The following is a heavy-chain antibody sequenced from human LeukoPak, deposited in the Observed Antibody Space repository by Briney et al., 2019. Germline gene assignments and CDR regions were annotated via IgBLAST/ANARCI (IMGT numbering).Heavy chain of an antibody. CDR1: GFTVSSNY. D-gene: IGHD2-15*01. Sequence: GGSLRLSCAASGFTVSSNYMSWVRQAPGKGLEWVSVIYSGGSTYYADSVKGRFTISRSNSKNTLYLQMNRLRAEDTAVYYCARASYSLGYYYGMDVWGQGTTVTVS. CDR2: IYSGGST. CDR3: ARASYSLGYYYGMDV. J-gene: IGHJ6*02. V-gene: IGHV3-53*01.